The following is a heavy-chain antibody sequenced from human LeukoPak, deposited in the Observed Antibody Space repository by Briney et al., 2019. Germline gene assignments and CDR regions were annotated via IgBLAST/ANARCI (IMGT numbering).Heavy chain of an antibody. CDR1: GGSFSGYY. V-gene: IGHV4-34*01. CDR3: ARGIRYFDWLLLGYYFDY. Sequence: SETLSLTCAVYGGSFSGYYWSWIRQPPGRGLGLDWGINSSGSTNYNPSLKSRVTISVDTSKNQFSLKLSSVTAADTAVYYCARGIRYFDWLLLGYYFDYWGQGTLVSVSS. D-gene: IGHD3-9*01. J-gene: IGHJ4*02. CDR2: INSSGST.